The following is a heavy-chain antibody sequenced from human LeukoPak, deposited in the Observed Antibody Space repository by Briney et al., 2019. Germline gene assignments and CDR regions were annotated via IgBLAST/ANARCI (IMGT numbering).Heavy chain of an antibody. V-gene: IGHV1-2*02. CDR3: ARGGSARPKFFFDY. J-gene: IGHJ4*02. CDR1: GYTFTGYY. Sequence: ASVKVSCKASGYTFTGYYMHWVRQAPVQGLEWMGWINPNSGGTNYAQKFQGRVTMTRDTSISTAYMELSRLRSDDTAVYYCARGGSARPKFFFDYWGQGTLVTVSS. D-gene: IGHD3-16*01. CDR2: INPNSGGT.